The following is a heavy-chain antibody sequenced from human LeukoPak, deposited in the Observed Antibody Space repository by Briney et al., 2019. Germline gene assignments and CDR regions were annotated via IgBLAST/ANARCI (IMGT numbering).Heavy chain of an antibody. CDR3: ARVSRPLLWFGEFEFYYYMDV. CDR1: GFTFSSYW. CDR2: IKQDGSEK. Sequence: GGSLRLSCAASGFTFSSYWMSWVRQAPGKGLEWVANIKQDGSEKYYVDSVKGRFTISRDNAKNSLYLQMNSLRAEDTAVYYCARVSRPLLWFGEFEFYYYMDVWGKGTTVTISS. D-gene: IGHD3-10*01. J-gene: IGHJ6*03. V-gene: IGHV3-7*01.